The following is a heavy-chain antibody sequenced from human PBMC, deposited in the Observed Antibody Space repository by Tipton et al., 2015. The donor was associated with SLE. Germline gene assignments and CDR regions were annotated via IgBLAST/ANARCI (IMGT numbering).Heavy chain of an antibody. J-gene: IGHJ4*02. CDR1: GFTFSSYW. D-gene: IGHD3-22*01. V-gene: IGHV3-7*01. CDR3: ARSRINMIAVVPDY. CDR2: IKQDGSEK. Sequence: SLRLSCAASGFTFSSYWMSWVRQAPGKGLEWVANIKQDGSEKYYVDSVKGRFTMSRDNAKNSLFLQMNSLRAEDTAVYYCARSRINMIAVVPDYWGQGTLVTVSS.